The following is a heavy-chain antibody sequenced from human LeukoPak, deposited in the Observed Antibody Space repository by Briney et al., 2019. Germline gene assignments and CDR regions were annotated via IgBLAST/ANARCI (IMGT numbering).Heavy chain of an antibody. CDR2: INHSGST. CDR1: GGSFSGYY. CDR3: ARHSEITGFPFDP. D-gene: IGHD1-20*01. Sequence: SETLSLTCAVYGGSFSGYYWSWIRQPPGKGLEWIGEINHSGSTNYNPSLKSRVTISVDTSKNQFSLKLSSVTAADTAVYYCARHSEITGFPFDPWGQGTLVTVSS. J-gene: IGHJ5*02. V-gene: IGHV4-34*01.